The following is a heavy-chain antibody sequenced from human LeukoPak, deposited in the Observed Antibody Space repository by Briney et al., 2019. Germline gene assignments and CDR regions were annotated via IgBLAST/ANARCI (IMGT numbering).Heavy chain of an antibody. Sequence: PSETLSLTCTVSGGSISSGSDYWSWGRQPAGKGREWIWRIYTSGSTSYNPSLKSRVTISVDTSKNQFSLKLSSVTAADTAVYYCARDYPVGGDCCPIDYWGQGTLVTVSS. V-gene: IGHV4-61*02. J-gene: IGHJ4*02. CDR3: ARDYPVGGDCCPIDY. CDR2: IYTSGST. CDR1: GGSISSGSDY. D-gene: IGHD2-21*02.